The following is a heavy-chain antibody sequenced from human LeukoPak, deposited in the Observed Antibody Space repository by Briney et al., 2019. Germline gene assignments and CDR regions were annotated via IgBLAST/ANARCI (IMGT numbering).Heavy chain of an antibody. J-gene: IGHJ3*02. Sequence: KSGGSLRLSCAASGFTFSSYAMSWVRQPPGKGLEWIGEVYHSGTTNYNASLKSRVTISVDKPKNHISLKMTSVTAADTAVYFCARGVAFDIWGQGTMVTVSS. CDR1: GFTFSSYAM. CDR3: ARGVAFDI. CDR2: VYHSGTT. V-gene: IGHV4-4*01.